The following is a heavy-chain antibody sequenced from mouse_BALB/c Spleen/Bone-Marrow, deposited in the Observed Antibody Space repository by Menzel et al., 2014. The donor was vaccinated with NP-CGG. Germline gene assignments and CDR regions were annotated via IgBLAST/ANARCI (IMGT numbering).Heavy chain of an antibody. D-gene: IGHD2-4*01. CDR3: ARRRDYDYFDN. CDR1: GFTFSSYG. CDR2: ISSGGSYT. J-gene: IGHJ2*01. V-gene: IGHV5-6*02. Sequence: EVMLVESGGDLVKPGGSLKLSCAASGFTFSSYGMSWVRQIPDKRLEWVATISSGGSYTFYPDSVKGRFTISRDNAKNTLNLQMTSLKSEDTAMYYCARRRDYDYFDNWAPGTAITVPS.